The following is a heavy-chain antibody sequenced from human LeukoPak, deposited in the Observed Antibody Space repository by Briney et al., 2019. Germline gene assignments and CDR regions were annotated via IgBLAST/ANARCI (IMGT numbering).Heavy chain of an antibody. D-gene: IGHD3-10*01. V-gene: IGHV3-21*01. Sequence: GGSLRLSCAASGFTFSSYWMSWVRQAPGKGLEWVSSISSSSSYIYYADSVKGRFTISRDNAKMSLYLQMNSLRAEDTAVYYCARDSGTTGEVKFDPWGQGTLVTVSS. CDR3: ARDSGTTGEVKFDP. J-gene: IGHJ5*01. CDR1: GFTFSSYW. CDR2: ISSSSSYI.